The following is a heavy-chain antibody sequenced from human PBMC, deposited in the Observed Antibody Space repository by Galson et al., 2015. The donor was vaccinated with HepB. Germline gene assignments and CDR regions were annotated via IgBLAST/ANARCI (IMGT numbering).Heavy chain of an antibody. Sequence: SLRLSCAASGFIFSDYYMSWIRQAPGEGLEWISYISNSGNTIYYADSVKGRFTISRDNARNSLCLQMKSLRADDTAVYYCAREGWLRAGYFDDWGQGTRVTASS. D-gene: IGHD5-12*01. CDR2: ISNSGNTI. J-gene: IGHJ4*02. CDR1: GFIFSDYY. CDR3: AREGWLRAGYFDD. V-gene: IGHV3-11*01.